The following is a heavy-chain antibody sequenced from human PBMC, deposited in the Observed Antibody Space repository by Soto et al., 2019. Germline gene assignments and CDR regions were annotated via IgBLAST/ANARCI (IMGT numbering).Heavy chain of an antibody. CDR3: ARSGVGATGLGNWFDP. Sequence: QVQLVQSGAEVKKPGSLVKVSCKASGGTFSSYAISWVRQAPGQGLEWMGGIIPIFGTANYAQKFQGRVTITADESTSTAYMELSSLRSEDTAVYYCARSGVGATGLGNWFDPWGQGTLVTVSS. CDR1: GGTFSSYA. J-gene: IGHJ5*02. CDR2: IIPIFGTA. D-gene: IGHD1-26*01. V-gene: IGHV1-69*12.